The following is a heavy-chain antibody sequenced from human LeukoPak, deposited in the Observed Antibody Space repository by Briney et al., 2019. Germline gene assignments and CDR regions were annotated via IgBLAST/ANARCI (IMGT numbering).Heavy chain of an antibody. Sequence: GSLRLSCAASGLPFSHSGMHWIRQAPGKGLEWVAFIRYDGSNKYYADSVKGRFTISRDNSKNALYLQMNSLRGEDTAVYYCFGITVTDVPYWGQGTLVTVSS. J-gene: IGHJ4*02. CDR2: IRYDGSNK. CDR3: FGITVTDVPY. D-gene: IGHD1-7*01. V-gene: IGHV3-30*02. CDR1: GLPFSHSG.